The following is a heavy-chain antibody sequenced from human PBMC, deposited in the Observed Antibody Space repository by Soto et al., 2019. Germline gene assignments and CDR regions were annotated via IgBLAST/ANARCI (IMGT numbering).Heavy chain of an antibody. CDR2: IKQDGSEK. CDR1: GFTFSTYW. CDR3: VSHWSTFWGMDV. Sequence: GGSLRLSCAASGFTFSTYWMNWVRQAPGKGLEWVANIKQDGSEKYYVDSVKGRFAISRDNAKDSLFLQMNNLRAEDTAVYYCVSHWSTFWGMDVCGQGTTVTVYS. V-gene: IGHV3-7*01. J-gene: IGHJ6*02.